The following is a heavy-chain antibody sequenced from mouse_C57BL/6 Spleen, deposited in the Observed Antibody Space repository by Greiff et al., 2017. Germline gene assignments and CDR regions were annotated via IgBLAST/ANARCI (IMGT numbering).Heavy chain of an antibody. J-gene: IGHJ4*01. CDR3: ARGSGLGRDYAMDD. V-gene: IGHV1-42*01. D-gene: IGHD4-1*01. CDR2: INPSTGGT. CDR1: GYSFTGYY. Sequence: VQLQQSGPELVKPGASVKISCKASGYSFTGYYMNWVKQSPEKSLEWIGEINPSTGGTTYNQKFKAKATLTVDKSSSTAYMQLKSLTSEDSAVYYCARGSGLGRDYAMDDWGQGTSVTVSS.